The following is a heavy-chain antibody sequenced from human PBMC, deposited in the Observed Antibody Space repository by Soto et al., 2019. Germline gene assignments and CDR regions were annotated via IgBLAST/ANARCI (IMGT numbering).Heavy chain of an antibody. CDR3: ARAIRYVVDY. Sequence: GGSLRLSCAASGFTFSSYGMHWVRQAPSKGLEWVAVIWYDGSNKYYADSVKGRFTISRDNSKNTLYLQMNSLRAEDTAVYYCARAIRYVVDYWGQGTLVTVSS. CDR2: IWYDGSNK. D-gene: IGHD2-2*02. V-gene: IGHV3-33*01. J-gene: IGHJ4*02. CDR1: GFTFSSYG.